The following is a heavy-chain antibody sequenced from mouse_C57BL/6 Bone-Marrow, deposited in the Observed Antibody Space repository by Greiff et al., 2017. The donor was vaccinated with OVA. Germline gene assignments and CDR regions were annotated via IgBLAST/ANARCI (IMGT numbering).Heavy chain of an antibody. J-gene: IGHJ4*01. D-gene: IGHD1-1*01. CDR2: IDPSDSYT. Sequence: QVQLQQPGAELVKPGASVKLSCKASGYTFTSYWMQWVKQRPGQGLEWIGEIDPSDSYTNYNQKFKGKATLTVDTSSSTAYMQRSSLTSEDSAVYYCARGDNGTTWGAMDYWGQGTSVTVSS. V-gene: IGHV1-50*01. CDR1: GYTFTSYW. CDR3: ARGDNGTTWGAMDY.